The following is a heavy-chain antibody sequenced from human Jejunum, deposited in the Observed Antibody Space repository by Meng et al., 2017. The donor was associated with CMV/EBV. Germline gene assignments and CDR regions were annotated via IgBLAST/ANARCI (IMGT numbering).Heavy chain of an antibody. Sequence: LTGTVSGGSISGYYWSWIRQPRGKGLEWVGYIYYTGGTNYNPSLESRASIALDRSKSQISLKLTSVTAADTAVYYCARNEVAVDYWGQGTLVTVSS. V-gene: IGHV4-59*01. CDR3: ARNEVAVDY. CDR2: IYYTGGT. J-gene: IGHJ4*02. D-gene: IGHD1-1*01. CDR1: GGSISGYY.